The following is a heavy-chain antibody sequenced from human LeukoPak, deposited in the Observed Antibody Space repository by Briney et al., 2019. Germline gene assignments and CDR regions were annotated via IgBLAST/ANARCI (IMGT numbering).Heavy chain of an antibody. D-gene: IGHD6-19*01. J-gene: IGHJ4*02. CDR1: GFTFGDYY. Sequence: GGSLRLSCAASGFTFGDYYMSWIRQAPGKGLEWVSYISSSGSTIYYAGSVKGRFTISRDNAKNSLYLQMNSLRAEDTAVYYCARGYSSGWFRDWGQGTLVTVSS. CDR2: ISSSGSTI. V-gene: IGHV3-11*01. CDR3: ARGYSSGWFRD.